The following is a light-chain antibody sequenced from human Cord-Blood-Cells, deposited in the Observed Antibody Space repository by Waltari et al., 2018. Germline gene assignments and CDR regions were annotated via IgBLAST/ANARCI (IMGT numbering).Light chain of an antibody. J-gene: IGKJ1*01. CDR3: QQYGSSPRT. V-gene: IGKV3-20*01. CDR1: QSVSSSY. CDR2: GAS. Sequence: IVLPQSPGTLSFSPGERATLSCRASQSVSSSYLAWYQQKPGQAPRLLIYGASSRATGIPDRFSGSGSGTDFTLTISRLEPEDFAVYYCQQYGSSPRTFGQGTKVEIK.